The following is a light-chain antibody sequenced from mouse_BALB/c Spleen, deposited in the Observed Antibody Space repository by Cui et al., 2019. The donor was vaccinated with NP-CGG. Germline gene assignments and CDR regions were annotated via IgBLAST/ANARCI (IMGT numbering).Light chain of an antibody. CDR1: TGAVTTYNY. CDR2: GTN. Sequence: QAVVTQDSALTTSPGETVTLTCRSSTGAVTTYNYANWVQEKPDHLFTGLIGGTNNRAPGVPARLSGSLIGGKAALTITGAQTEDEAIYFCALWYSNHWVFGGGTKLTVL. CDR3: ALWYSNHWV. J-gene: IGLJ1*01. V-gene: IGLV1*01.